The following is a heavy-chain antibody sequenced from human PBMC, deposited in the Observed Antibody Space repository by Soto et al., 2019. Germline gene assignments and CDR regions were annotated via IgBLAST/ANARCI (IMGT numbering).Heavy chain of an antibody. J-gene: IGHJ3*02. CDR1: GGSISSYY. CDR3: ARPYYYGSGSYYHDAFDI. Sequence: QVQLQESGPGLVKPSETLSLTCTVSGGSISSYYWSWIRQPPGKGLEWIGYIYYSGSTNYNPSLKIRVTISGDTSKNQFSLKLSSVTAADTAVYYCARPYYYGSGSYYHDAFDIWGQGTMVTVSS. V-gene: IGHV4-59*08. CDR2: IYYSGST. D-gene: IGHD3-10*01.